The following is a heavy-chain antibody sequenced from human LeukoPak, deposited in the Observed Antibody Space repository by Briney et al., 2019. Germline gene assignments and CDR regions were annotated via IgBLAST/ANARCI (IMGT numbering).Heavy chain of an antibody. CDR1: GGTNSSYY. D-gene: IGHD4-17*01. V-gene: IGHV4-59*08. CDR2: IYYSGST. CDR3: ARVDYGDYTSRVFDS. Sequence: SETLSLTCTVSGGTNSSYYWSWIRQPPGKGLAGIGYIYYSGSTNYSPSLKSRVTISGDTSKNQFSLKLSSVTAADTAVYYCARVDYGDYTSRVFDSWGQGTMVTVSS. J-gene: IGHJ3*02.